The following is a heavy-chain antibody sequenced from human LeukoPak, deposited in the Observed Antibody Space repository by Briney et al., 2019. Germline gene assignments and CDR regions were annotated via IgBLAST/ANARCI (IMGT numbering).Heavy chain of an antibody. CDR3: ARSNYDYVWGSYRPYYFDY. CDR2: ISAYNGNT. Sequence: ASVKVSCKASGGTFSSYGISWVRQAPGQGLEWMGWISAYNGNTNYAQKLQGRVTMTTDTSTSTAYMELRSLRSDDTAVYYCARSNYDYVWGSYRPYYFDYWGQGTLVTVSS. D-gene: IGHD3-16*02. V-gene: IGHV1-18*01. CDR1: GGTFSSYG. J-gene: IGHJ4*02.